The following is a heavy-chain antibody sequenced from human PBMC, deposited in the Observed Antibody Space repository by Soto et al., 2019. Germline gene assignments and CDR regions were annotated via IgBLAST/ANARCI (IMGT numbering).Heavy chain of an antibody. CDR2: INAGNGNT. Sequence: QVQLVQSGAEEKKPGASVKVSCKASGYTFTSYAMHWVRQAPGQRLEWMGWINAGNGNTKYSQKFQGRVTITRDTSASTAYMELSSLRSEDTAVYDCARSPGIAVADYWGQGTLVPVSS. J-gene: IGHJ4*02. D-gene: IGHD6-19*01. CDR1: GYTFTSYA. CDR3: ARSPGIAVADY. V-gene: IGHV1-3*05.